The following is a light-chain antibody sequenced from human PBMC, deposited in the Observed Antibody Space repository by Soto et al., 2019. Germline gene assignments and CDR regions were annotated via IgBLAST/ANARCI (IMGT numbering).Light chain of an antibody. Sequence: QSVLTQPASVSGSPGQSITISCTGTSSDVGSYNLVSWYQQHPGKAPKLMIYEGSKRPSGVSNRFSDSKSGNTASPTISGLQAEDEADYYCCSYAGSSPVVFGGGTKLTVL. J-gene: IGLJ2*01. CDR1: SSDVGSYNL. CDR2: EGS. CDR3: CSYAGSSPVV. V-gene: IGLV2-23*01.